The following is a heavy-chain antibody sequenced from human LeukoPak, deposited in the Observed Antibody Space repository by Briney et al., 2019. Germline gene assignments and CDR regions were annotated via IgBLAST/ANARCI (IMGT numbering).Heavy chain of an antibody. D-gene: IGHD6-19*01. Sequence: ASVKVSCKASGYTFTSYGISWVRQAPGQGLEWMGWISAYNGNTNYAQKLQGRVTMTTDTSTSTAYMELRSLRSDDTAVYYCARDLHGAVAGTSYFDYWGQGTLVTVSS. CDR1: GYTFTSYG. V-gene: IGHV1-18*01. J-gene: IGHJ4*02. CDR3: ARDLHGAVAGTSYFDY. CDR2: ISAYNGNT.